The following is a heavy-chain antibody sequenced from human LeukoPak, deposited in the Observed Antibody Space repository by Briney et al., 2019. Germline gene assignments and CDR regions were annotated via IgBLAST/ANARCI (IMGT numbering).Heavy chain of an antibody. V-gene: IGHV2-70*11. Sequence: SGPTLVNPTQTLTLTCTFSGFSLSTSGMCVSWIRQPPGKALEWLARIDWDDDKYYSTSLKTRLTISKDTSKNQVVLTMTNMDPVDTATYYCARTNPGGSGSYYHYYMDVWGKGTTVTVSS. J-gene: IGHJ6*03. CDR1: GFSLSTSGMC. CDR2: IDWDDDK. D-gene: IGHD3-10*01. CDR3: ARTNPGGSGSYYHYYMDV.